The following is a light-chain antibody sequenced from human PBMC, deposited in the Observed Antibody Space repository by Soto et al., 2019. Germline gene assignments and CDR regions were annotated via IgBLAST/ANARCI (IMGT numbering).Light chain of an antibody. CDR1: QSVFYSSSNKNF. J-gene: IGKJ4*01. CDR2: WAS. CDR3: QQYYDTPT. Sequence: DIVMTQSPDSLAVSLGERATINCKSSQSVFYSSSNKNFLAWYQQRPGQPPKLLIYWASLRESGVPDRFSGSGSGTDFTLTISRLQAEDVAVYYCQQYYDTPTFGGGTKVEIK. V-gene: IGKV4-1*01.